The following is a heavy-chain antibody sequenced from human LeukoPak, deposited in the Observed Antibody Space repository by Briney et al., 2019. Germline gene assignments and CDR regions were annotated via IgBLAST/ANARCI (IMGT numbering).Heavy chain of an antibody. CDR3: ARKAIFGVVVGPRFDP. V-gene: IGHV4-34*01. CDR2: INHSGST. J-gene: IGHJ5*02. D-gene: IGHD3-3*01. CDR1: GGSFSGYY. Sequence: SETLSFTCAVYGGSFSGYYWSWIRQPPGKGLEWIGEINHSGSTNYNPSLKSRVTISVDTSKNQFSPKLSSVTAADTAVYYCARKAIFGVVVGPRFDPWGQGTLVTVSS.